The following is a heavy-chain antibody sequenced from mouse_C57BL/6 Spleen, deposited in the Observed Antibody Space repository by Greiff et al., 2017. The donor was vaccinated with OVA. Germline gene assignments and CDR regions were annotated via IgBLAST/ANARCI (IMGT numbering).Heavy chain of an antibody. Sequence: EVKLVESGPVLVKPGASVKMSCKASGYTFTDYYMNWVKQSHGKSLEWIGVINPYNGGTSYNQKFKGKATLTVDKSSSTAYMELNSLTSEDSAVYYCARGGNPYAMDYWGQGTSVTVSS. CDR3: ARGGNPYAMDY. D-gene: IGHD2-1*01. CDR2: INPYNGGT. CDR1: GYTFTDYY. J-gene: IGHJ4*01. V-gene: IGHV1-19*01.